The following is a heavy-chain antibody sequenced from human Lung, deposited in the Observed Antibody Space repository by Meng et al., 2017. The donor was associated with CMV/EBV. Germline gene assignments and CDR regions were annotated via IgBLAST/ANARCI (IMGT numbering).Heavy chain of an antibody. CDR1: GYSFTTYR. CDR2: IYLGDSDT. J-gene: IGHJ4*02. V-gene: IGHV5-51*01. D-gene: IGHD3-3*01. CDR3: ARSDDFWSGYNN. Sequence: GESLKISCQGSGYSFTTYRIGWVRQLPGKGLEWMGIIYLGDSDTRYSPSFQGQVTISADKSNTTAYLQWSSLKASDTAMYYCARSDDFWSGYNNWGQGTLVTVSS.